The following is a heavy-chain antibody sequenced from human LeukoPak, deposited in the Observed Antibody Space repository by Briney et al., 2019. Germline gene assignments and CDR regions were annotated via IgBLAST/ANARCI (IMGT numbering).Heavy chain of an antibody. Sequence: GGSLRLSCAASRFSFNTYWMHWVRQAPGMGMVWVSRINSDGSSTSYADSVKGRFTISRDNAKNTLYLQMNNLRAEDTAVYYCVRGRYYFDYWGQGTLVTVSS. J-gene: IGHJ4*02. CDR2: INSDGSST. V-gene: IGHV3-74*01. D-gene: IGHD5-24*01. CDR3: VRGRYYFDY. CDR1: RFSFNTYW.